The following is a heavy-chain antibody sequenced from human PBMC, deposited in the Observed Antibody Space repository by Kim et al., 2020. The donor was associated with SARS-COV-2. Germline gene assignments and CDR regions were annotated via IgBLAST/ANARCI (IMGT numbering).Heavy chain of an antibody. D-gene: IGHD3-10*01. V-gene: IGHV3-15*01. CDR2: DGGTT. CDR3: TTPGSHY. Sequence: DGGTTDYAAPVKGRFTISRDDSKNTLYLQMNSLKTEDTAVYYCTTPGSHYWGQGTLVTVSS. J-gene: IGHJ4*02.